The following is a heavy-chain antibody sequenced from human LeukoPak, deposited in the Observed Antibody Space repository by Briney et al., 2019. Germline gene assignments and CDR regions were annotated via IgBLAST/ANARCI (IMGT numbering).Heavy chain of an antibody. J-gene: IGHJ6*03. Sequence: GGSLRLSCAASGFTFSSYAMSWVRQAPGKGLEWVSAISGSGGSTYYADSVKGRFTISRDNSKNTLYLQMNSLRAEDTAVYYCASSRDRNYYYYMDVWGKGTTVTISS. CDR1: GFTFSSYA. CDR2: ISGSGGST. CDR3: ASSRDRNYYYYMDV. V-gene: IGHV3-23*01.